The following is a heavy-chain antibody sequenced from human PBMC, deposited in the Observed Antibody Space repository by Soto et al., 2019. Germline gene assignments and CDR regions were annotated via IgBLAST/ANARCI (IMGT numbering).Heavy chain of an antibody. Sequence: SEILSLTCTVSGGSISSGGYCWSWIRQHPGKGLEWIGYIYYSGSTYYNPSLKSRVTISEDTSKSQFSLKVNSMTAADTAVYYCARYRREAVAGYTLDNWGQGILVTVSS. CDR1: GGSISSGGYC. CDR2: IYYSGST. V-gene: IGHV4-31*03. J-gene: IGHJ4*02. D-gene: IGHD6-13*01. CDR3: ARYRREAVAGYTLDN.